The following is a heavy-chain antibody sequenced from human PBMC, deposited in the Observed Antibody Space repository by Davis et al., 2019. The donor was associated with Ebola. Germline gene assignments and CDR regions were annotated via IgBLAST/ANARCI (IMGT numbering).Heavy chain of an antibody. J-gene: IGHJ6*04. CDR1: GYTFTSYG. CDR2: IIPIFGTA. D-gene: IGHD1-26*01. Sequence: SVKVSCKASGYTFTSYGISWVRQAPGQGLEWMGGIIPIFGTASYTQKFQDRVTITADESTSTAYMELSSLRSEDTAVYYCARTSGSYYYYGMDVWGKGTTVTVSS. V-gene: IGHV1-69*13. CDR3: ARTSGSYYYYGMDV.